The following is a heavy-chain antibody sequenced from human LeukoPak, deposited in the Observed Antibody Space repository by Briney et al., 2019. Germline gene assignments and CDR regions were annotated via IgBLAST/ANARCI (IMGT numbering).Heavy chain of an antibody. CDR3: ARRIRGYSGYAHYYYGMDV. CDR1: GFTFSSYG. D-gene: IGHD5-12*01. Sequence: GGSLSLSCAASGFTFSSYGMNWVRQAPGKGLEWVSYISSSSSTIYYADSVKGRFTISRDNAKNSLYLQMNSLRAEDTAVYYCARRIRGYSGYAHYYYGMDVWGQGTTVTVSS. V-gene: IGHV3-48*01. J-gene: IGHJ6*02. CDR2: ISSSSSTI.